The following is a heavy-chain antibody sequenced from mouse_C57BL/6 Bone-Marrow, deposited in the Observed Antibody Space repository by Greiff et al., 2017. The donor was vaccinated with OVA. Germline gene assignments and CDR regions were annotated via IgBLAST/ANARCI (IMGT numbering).Heavy chain of an antibody. CDR2: IHPSDSDT. CDR1: GYTFTSYW. V-gene: IGHV1-74*01. J-gene: IGHJ4*01. CDR3: ARIYYGYDENYYAMDY. Sequence: QVQLKQPGAELVKPGASVKVSCKASGYTFTSYWMHWVKQRPGQGLEWIGRIHPSDSDTNYNQKFKGKATLTVDKSSSTAYMQLSSLTSEDSAVYYCARIYYGYDENYYAMDYWGQGTSVTVSS. D-gene: IGHD2-2*01.